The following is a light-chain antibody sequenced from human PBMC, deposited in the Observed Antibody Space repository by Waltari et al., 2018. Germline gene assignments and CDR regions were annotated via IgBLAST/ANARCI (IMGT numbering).Light chain of an antibody. CDR3: SSYTSTSTVV. CDR2: DVS. J-gene: IGLJ2*01. Sequence: QSALTQPASVSGSPGQSITISCTGTSSDVGGYNYVSWYQQHPGKAPKLTIYDVSKLPSGVSNRFSGSKSGNTASLTISGLQAEDEADYYCSSYTSTSTVVFGGGTKLTGL. V-gene: IGLV2-14*01. CDR1: SSDVGGYNY.